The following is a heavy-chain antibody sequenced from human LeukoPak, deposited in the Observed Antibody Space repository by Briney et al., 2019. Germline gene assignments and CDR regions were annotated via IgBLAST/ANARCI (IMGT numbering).Heavy chain of an antibody. V-gene: IGHV3-66*02. CDR1: GFTVSRNY. Sequence: GGSLRLSCASAGFTVSRNYMSWVRQAPGKGLEWVSVVYSGGSTYSADSVKGRFTISRDKSKNTLYLQINSLRAEDTAVYYCVRGGSGWSAPDSWGQGTLVTVSS. J-gene: IGHJ4*02. D-gene: IGHD6-19*01. CDR3: VRGGSGWSAPDS. CDR2: VYSGGST.